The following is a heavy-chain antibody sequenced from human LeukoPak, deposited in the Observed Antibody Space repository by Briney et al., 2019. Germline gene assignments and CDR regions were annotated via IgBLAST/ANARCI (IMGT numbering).Heavy chain of an antibody. J-gene: IGHJ4*02. CDR3: ARPSTYYGSGDFDY. CDR1: GGSFSGYY. Sequence: SETLSLTCAVYGGSFSGYYWSWIRQPPGEGLEWIGEINHSGSTNYNPSLKSRVTISVDTSKNQFSLKLSSVTAADTAVYYCARPSTYYGSGDFDYWGQGTLVTVSS. D-gene: IGHD3-10*01. V-gene: IGHV4-34*01. CDR2: INHSGST.